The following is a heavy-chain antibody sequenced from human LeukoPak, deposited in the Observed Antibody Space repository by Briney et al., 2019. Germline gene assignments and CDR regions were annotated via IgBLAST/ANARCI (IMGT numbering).Heavy chain of an antibody. CDR3: ARDSGGIYRKSHDY. CDR2: IYSGGST. D-gene: IGHD2-8*02. V-gene: IGHV3-66*01. Sequence: GGSLRLSCAASGFSVSSNYMSWVRQAPGKGLEWVSLIYSGGSTYYADSVRGRFTISRDNSKNTLSLQMNSLRAEDTAVYYCARDSGGIYRKSHDYWGRGILVIVSS. J-gene: IGHJ4*02. CDR1: GFSVSSNY.